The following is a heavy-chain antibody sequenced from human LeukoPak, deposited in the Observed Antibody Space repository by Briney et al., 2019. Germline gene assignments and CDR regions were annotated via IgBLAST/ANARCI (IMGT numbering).Heavy chain of an antibody. Sequence: SVKVSCKASGGTFSSYAISWVRQAPGQGVEWMGRIFPILGIANYAQNFQGRITITADKSTNTAYMERSSLRSEDTAVYYCAGAISSSWTQLDYWGQGTLVTVSS. J-gene: IGHJ4*02. CDR3: AGAISSSWTQLDY. CDR1: GGTFSSYA. V-gene: IGHV1-69*04. CDR2: IFPILGIA. D-gene: IGHD6-13*01.